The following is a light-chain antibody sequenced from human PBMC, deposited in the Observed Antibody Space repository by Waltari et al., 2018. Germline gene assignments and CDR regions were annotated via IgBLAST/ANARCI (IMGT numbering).Light chain of an antibody. CDR1: QSISNW. CDR3: QQYNSYST. J-gene: IGKJ5*01. Sequence: DIQMTQSPSTLSASVGDRVTITCRASQSISNWLAWYQQKPGKAPKLLIYKASSLESGVPSRFSGSGSETEFTLTISSLQPDDFATYYCQQYNSYSTFGQGTRLEMK. CDR2: KAS. V-gene: IGKV1-5*03.